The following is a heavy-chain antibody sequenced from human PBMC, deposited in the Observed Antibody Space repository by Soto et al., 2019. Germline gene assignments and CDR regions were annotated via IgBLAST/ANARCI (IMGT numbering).Heavy chain of an antibody. CDR3: AKEPYYYGSGSYYLPYFDY. CDR2: ISYDGSNK. V-gene: IGHV3-30*18. Sequence: PGGSLRLSCAASGFTFSSYGMHWVRQAPGKGLEWVAVISYDGSNKYYADSVKGRFTISRDNSKNTLYLQMNSLRAEDTAVYYCAKEPYYYGSGSYYLPYFDYWGQGTLVTVSS. CDR1: GFTFSSYG. J-gene: IGHJ4*02. D-gene: IGHD3-10*01.